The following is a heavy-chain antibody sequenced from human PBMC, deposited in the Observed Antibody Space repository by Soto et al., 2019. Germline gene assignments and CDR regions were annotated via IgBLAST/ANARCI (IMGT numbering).Heavy chain of an antibody. D-gene: IGHD2-2*01. V-gene: IGHV2-5*02. CDR3: AHNYCSSTSCNNLDY. CDR1: GFSLSTSGVG. J-gene: IGHJ4*02. CDR2: IYWDDDK. Sequence: QITLKESGPTLVKPTQTLTLTCTFSGFSLSTSGVGVGWIRQPPGKALEWLALIYWDDDKRYSPSLKSRLTITKDTSKNQEVLTMTNMDPVDTATYYCAHNYCSSTSCNNLDYWGQGTLVTVSS.